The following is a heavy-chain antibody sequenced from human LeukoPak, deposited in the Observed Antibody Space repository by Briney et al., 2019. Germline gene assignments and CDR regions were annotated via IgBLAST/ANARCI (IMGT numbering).Heavy chain of an antibody. CDR2: IYYSGST. CDR1: GGPLSSYY. J-gene: IGHJ3*02. D-gene: IGHD3-22*01. Sequence: SETLSLTCTVSGGPLSSYYWSWIRQPPGKGLEWIGYIYYSGSTNYNPSLKSRVTISVDTSKNQFSLKLSSVTAADTAVYYCARDSSGYYDRAFDIWGQGTMVTVSS. V-gene: IGHV4-59*01. CDR3: ARDSSGYYDRAFDI.